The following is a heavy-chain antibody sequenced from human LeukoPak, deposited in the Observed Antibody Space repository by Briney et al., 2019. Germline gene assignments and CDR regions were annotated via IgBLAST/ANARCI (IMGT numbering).Heavy chain of an antibody. V-gene: IGHV4-34*01. CDR2: INHSGST. Sequence: TSETLSLTCAVYGGSFSGYYWSWIRQPPGKGLEWIGEINHSGSTNYNPSLKSRVTISVDTSKNQFSLKLSSVTAADTAMYYCASGGSSSCPHYWGQGTLVTVSS. D-gene: IGHD6-13*01. J-gene: IGHJ4*02. CDR3: ASGGSSSCPHY. CDR1: GGSFSGYY.